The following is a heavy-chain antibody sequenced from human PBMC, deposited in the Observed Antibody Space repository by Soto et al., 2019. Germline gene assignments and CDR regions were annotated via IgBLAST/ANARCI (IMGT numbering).Heavy chain of an antibody. Sequence: SETLSLTCTVSGGSISSYYWSWIRQPPGKGLECIGYIYYSGSTNYNPSLKSRVTISVDTSKNQFSLKLSSVTAADTAVYYCARDRSGYDSVGHWFDPWGQGTLVTVSS. CDR3: ARDRSGYDSVGHWFDP. D-gene: IGHD5-12*01. CDR2: IYYSGST. J-gene: IGHJ5*02. CDR1: GGSISSYY. V-gene: IGHV4-59*01.